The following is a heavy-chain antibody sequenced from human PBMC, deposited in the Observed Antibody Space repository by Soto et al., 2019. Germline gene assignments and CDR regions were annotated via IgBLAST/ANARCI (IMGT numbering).Heavy chain of an antibody. V-gene: IGHV4-30-2*01. CDR3: ARGHYYYAMDV. CDR2: ISHGGTP. J-gene: IGHJ6*02. Sequence: QLELQESGSGVVKHSPTLSLTCAVSGGSVSSGVFSWNWIRQPPGQGLELIGYISHGGTPHYTPSLRGRVSISVDRSTNVISLNLTSMTPADTAVYVCARGHYYYAMDVWGQGTTVTVSS. CDR1: GGSVSSGVFS.